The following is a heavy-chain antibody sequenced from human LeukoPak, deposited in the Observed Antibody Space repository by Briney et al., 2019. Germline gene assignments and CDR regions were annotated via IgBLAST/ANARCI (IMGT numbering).Heavy chain of an antibody. CDR3: ARGRSTSCYMCDIGSFDP. V-gene: IGHV3-30*02. Sequence: PGGSLRLSCAASGFTFSSYGMHWVRQAPGKGLEWVAFIRYDGSNKYYADSVKGRFTISRDNSKNTLYLQMNSLRAEDTAVYYCARGRSTSCYMCDIGSFDPWGQGTLVTVSS. CDR1: GFTFSSYG. CDR2: IRYDGSNK. D-gene: IGHD2-2*02. J-gene: IGHJ5*02.